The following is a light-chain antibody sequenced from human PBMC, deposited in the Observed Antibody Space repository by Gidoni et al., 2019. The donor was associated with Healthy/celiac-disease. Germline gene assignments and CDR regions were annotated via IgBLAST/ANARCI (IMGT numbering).Light chain of an antibody. CDR1: QSVSSSY. V-gene: IGKV3-20*01. CDR3: QQYGSSPTWT. J-gene: IGKJ1*01. Sequence: EIVLTQSPGTLSLSPGERATLSCRASQSVSSSYLAWYQQKPGQAPRLLIYGASSRATGIPDGFSGSGSGTDFTLTISRLEPEDLAVDYCQQYGSSPTWTFGQGTKVEIK. CDR2: GAS.